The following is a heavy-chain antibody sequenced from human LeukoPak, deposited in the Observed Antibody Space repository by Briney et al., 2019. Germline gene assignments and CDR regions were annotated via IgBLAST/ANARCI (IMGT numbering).Heavy chain of an antibody. Sequence: GGSLRLSCTASGFTFSTYSMNWVRQAPGKGLEWVSYISSTSTTKYYADSVKGRFTISRDNSKNSLDLQMNRLTAEDTAVYYCARDRSLVDGDYGVWFDAWGQGSLVTVSS. D-gene: IGHD4-17*01. V-gene: IGHV3-48*04. J-gene: IGHJ5*02. CDR1: GFTFSTYS. CDR3: ARDRSLVDGDYGVWFDA. CDR2: ISSTSTTK.